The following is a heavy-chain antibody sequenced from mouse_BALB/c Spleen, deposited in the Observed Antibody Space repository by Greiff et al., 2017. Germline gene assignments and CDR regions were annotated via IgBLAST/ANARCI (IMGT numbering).Heavy chain of an antibody. CDR2: ISSGGST. Sequence: EVQLVESGGGLVKPGGSLKLSCAASGFTFSSYAMSWVRQTPEKRLEWVASISSGGSTYYPDSVKGRFTISRDNARNILYLQMSSLRSEDTAMYYCARRIGDYDGYYAMDYWGQGTSVTVSS. CDR1: GFTFSSYA. CDR3: ARRIGDYDGYYAMDY. J-gene: IGHJ4*01. V-gene: IGHV5-6-5*01. D-gene: IGHD2-4*01.